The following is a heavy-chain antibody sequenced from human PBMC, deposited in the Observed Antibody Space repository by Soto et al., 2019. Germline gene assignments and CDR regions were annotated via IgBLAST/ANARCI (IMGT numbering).Heavy chain of an antibody. V-gene: IGHV3-74*01. CDR1: GITFTNYW. CDR3: GTVFEH. CDR2: VDSDGRGT. J-gene: IGHJ4*02. Sequence: EVQLVESGGGSVQPGGSLRLSCVASGITFTNYWMHWVRQVPGKGLVWVARVDSDGRGTSYADFVKGRFTISRDNAKNTLYLRRNSLRVEDTAMYYCGTVFEHWGQGIPVTVSS.